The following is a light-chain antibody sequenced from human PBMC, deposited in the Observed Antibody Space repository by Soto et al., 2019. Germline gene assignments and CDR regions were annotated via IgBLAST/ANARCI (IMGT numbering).Light chain of an antibody. CDR1: QSISTY. J-gene: IGKJ4*01. V-gene: IGKV1-39*01. CDR3: QQGYSVPLT. CDR2: YAS. Sequence: DIQMTQSPSSLSVSVGGRVTITCRASQSISTYLNWYQQKPGKAPKLLIYYASTLQSGVPSRFSGSGSGTDFTLTINTLQPEDFATYYCQQGYSVPLTFGGGTKVDIK.